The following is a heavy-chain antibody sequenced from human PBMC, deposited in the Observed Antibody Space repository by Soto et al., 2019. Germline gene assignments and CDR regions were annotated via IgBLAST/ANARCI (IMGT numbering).Heavy chain of an antibody. J-gene: IGHJ4*02. CDR1: GYTVTSYY. Sequence: QVQLVQSGAEVKKPVASVKVSCKASGYTVTSYYMHWVRQAPGQGLEWMGIINPSGGSTSYAQKFQGRVTMTRDTSTSTVYMELSSLRSEDTAVYYCAREVGATGLDYWGQGTLVTVSS. D-gene: IGHD1-26*01. CDR3: AREVGATGLDY. CDR2: INPSGGST. V-gene: IGHV1-46*01.